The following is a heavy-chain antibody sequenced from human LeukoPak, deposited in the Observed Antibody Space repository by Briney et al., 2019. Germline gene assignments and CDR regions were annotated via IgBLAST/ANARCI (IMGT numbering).Heavy chain of an antibody. J-gene: IGHJ4*02. CDR1: GGSFSGYY. Sequence: SETLSLTCAVYGGSFSGYYWSCIRQPPGKGLEWIGEINHSVSTNYNPSLKSRFTISVDTSKNQFSLKLNSVTAADTAVYYCASFRWGVGFEYWGQGTLVTVSS. CDR3: ASFRWGVGFEY. CDR2: INHSVST. V-gene: IGHV4-34*01. D-gene: IGHD3-16*01.